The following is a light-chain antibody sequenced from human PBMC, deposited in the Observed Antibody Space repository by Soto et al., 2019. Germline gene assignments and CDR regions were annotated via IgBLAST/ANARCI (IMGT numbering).Light chain of an antibody. CDR2: GAS. CDR3: QQYNNWPPYT. Sequence: EIVMTQSPATLSVSPGERATLSCRASQSVSSNLAWYQQKPGQAPRLLIYGASTRATGIPASFCGSRSGTELTLTISSLQSEDFAVYYCQQYNNWPPYTFGQGTKLEIK. CDR1: QSVSSN. J-gene: IGKJ2*01. V-gene: IGKV3-15*01.